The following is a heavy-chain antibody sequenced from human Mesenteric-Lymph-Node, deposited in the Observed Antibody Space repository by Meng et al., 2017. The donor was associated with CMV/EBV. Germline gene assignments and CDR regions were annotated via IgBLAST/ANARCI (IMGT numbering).Heavy chain of an antibody. CDR1: GFTFRSYG. CDR2: IRYDRSNK. V-gene: IGHV3-30*02. J-gene: IGHJ3*02. CDR3: ASSDTYYGVAFDS. D-gene: IGHD3-3*01. Sequence: GESLKISCAASGFTFRSYGMHWVRQAPGKGLEWLTFIRYDRSNKYYGDSVKGRFTISRDESKNTVFLQMKSLRPEDTARYYCASSDTYYGVAFDSWGQGTTVTVSS.